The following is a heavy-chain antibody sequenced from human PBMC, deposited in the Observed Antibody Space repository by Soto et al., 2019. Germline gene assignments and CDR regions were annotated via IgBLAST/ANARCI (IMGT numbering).Heavy chain of an antibody. J-gene: IGHJ1*01. D-gene: IGHD6-19*01. Sequence: SETLSLTCTVSGGSISSYYWSWIRQPPGKGLEWIGYIYYSGSTNYNPSLKSRVTISVDTSKNQFSLKLSSVTAADTAVYYCASKYSSGALEVEWQYFQHWGQGTLVTVSS. CDR2: IYYSGST. V-gene: IGHV4-59*01. CDR3: ASKYSSGALEVEWQYFQH. CDR1: GGSISSYY.